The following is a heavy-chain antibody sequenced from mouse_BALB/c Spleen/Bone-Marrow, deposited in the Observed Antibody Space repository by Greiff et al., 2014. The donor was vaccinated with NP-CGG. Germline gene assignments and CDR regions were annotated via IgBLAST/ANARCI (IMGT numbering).Heavy chain of an antibody. V-gene: IGHV5-9-1*01. CDR2: ISSGGSYT. CDR3: ASLFRGAMDY. CDR1: GFTFSSYA. Sequence: EVKLVESGGGLVKPGGSLKLSCAASGFTFSSYAMSWVRQTPEKRLEWVATISSGGSYTYYPDSVKGRFTISRDNAKNTLYLQVSSLRSEDTAMYYCASLFRGAMDYWGQGTSVTVSS. J-gene: IGHJ4*01.